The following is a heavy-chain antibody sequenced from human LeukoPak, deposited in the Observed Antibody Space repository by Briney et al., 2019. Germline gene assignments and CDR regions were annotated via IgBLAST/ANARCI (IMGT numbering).Heavy chain of an antibody. Sequence: ASVKVSCKASGYTFTGYYMHWVRQAPGQGLEWMGWINPNSGGTNYAQKFQGRVTMTRDTSISTAYMELSRLRSDDTAVYYCARGNRYATVFGGFDYWGQGTLVTVSS. V-gene: IGHV1-2*02. CDR1: GYTFTGYY. CDR2: INPNSGGT. CDR3: ARGNRYATVFGGFDY. J-gene: IGHJ4*02. D-gene: IGHD3-10*02.